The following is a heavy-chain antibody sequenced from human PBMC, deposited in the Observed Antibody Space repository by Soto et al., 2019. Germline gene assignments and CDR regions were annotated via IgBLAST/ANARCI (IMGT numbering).Heavy chain of an antibody. CDR2: ISATGDTT. J-gene: IGHJ4*02. Sequence: EVQLLESGGGLVQPGGSLRLSCAASEFTFSSCAMSWVRQAPGKGLEWVSGISATGDTTYYGDSVKGRFTISRDNSKNTLYLQMKSLRVEDTALYHCAKGITSLRRALDHWGQGSLVTVSS. CDR3: AKGITSLRRALDH. CDR1: EFTFSSCA. V-gene: IGHV3-23*01. D-gene: IGHD3-10*01.